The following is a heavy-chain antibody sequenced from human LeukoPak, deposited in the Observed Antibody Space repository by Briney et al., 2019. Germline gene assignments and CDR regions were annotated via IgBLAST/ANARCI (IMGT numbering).Heavy chain of an antibody. CDR1: GFSVSNNY. J-gene: IGHJ4*02. CDR3: ANGPTGF. V-gene: IGHV3-23*01. CDR2: ISGSGGST. Sequence: PGGSLRLSCAASGFSVSNNYMIWVRQAPGKGLEWVSGISGSGGSTYYADSVKGRLTISRDNSKNTVYLQMNSLRAEDTAVYYCANGPTGFWGQGTLVTVSA.